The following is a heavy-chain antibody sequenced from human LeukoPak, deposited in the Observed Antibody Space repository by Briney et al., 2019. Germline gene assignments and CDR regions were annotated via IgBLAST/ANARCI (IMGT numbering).Heavy chain of an antibody. V-gene: IGHV3-30*02. Sequence: GGSLRLSCAASGFTFNNYGMHWVRQAPGKGLEWVAFIRYNGNNQYYADSVKGRFTISRDNSKNTLYLQMNSLKGDDTAVYYCAKDSAFYYIDVWGKGATVIISS. D-gene: IGHD3-10*01. CDR1: GFTFNNYG. J-gene: IGHJ6*03. CDR2: IRYNGNNQ. CDR3: AKDSAFYYIDV.